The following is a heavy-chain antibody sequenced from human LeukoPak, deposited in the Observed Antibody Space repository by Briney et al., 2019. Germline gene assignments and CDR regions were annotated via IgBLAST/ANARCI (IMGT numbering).Heavy chain of an antibody. CDR1: GFTFSSYE. CDR2: ISSSGSDI. Sequence: GGSLRLSCAASGFTFSSYEMNWVRQAPGKGLEWVSYISSSGSDIYYAGSVKGRFTISRDNAKKSLYLQMNSLRVEDTALYYCARDRGVYGGNSYRFDYWGQGTLVTVSS. V-gene: IGHV3-48*03. CDR3: ARDRGVYGGNSYRFDY. J-gene: IGHJ4*02. D-gene: IGHD4-23*01.